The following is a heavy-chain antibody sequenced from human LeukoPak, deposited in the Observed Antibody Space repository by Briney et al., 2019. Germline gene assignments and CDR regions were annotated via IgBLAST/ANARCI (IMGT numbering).Heavy chain of an antibody. J-gene: IGHJ5*02. CDR2: ICTSGST. V-gene: IGHV4-39*07. Sequence: PSETLSLTCTVSGGSISSSSYYWGWIRQPPGKGLEWIGRICTSGSTNYNPSLKSRVTISVDTSKNQFSLKVKSVTAADTAVYYCAKNGQSGFSFDPWGQGTLVTVSS. CDR1: GGSISSSSYY. CDR3: AKNGQSGFSFDP. D-gene: IGHD3-3*01.